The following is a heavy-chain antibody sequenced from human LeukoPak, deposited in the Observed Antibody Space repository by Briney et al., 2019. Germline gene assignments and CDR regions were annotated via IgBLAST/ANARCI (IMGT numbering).Heavy chain of an antibody. CDR2: IYYSGST. J-gene: IGHJ4*02. Sequence: PSETLSLTCTVSGGSISSSSYYWGWIRQPPGKGLEWIGSIYYSGSTYYNPSIKSRITISVDTSKNQSSLKLSSVTAADTAVYYCARVSPGAYCSSTSCYFVAGKYYFDYWGQGTLVTVSS. CDR1: GGSISSSSYY. CDR3: ARVSPGAYCSSTSCYFVAGKYYFDY. V-gene: IGHV4-39*07. D-gene: IGHD2-2*01.